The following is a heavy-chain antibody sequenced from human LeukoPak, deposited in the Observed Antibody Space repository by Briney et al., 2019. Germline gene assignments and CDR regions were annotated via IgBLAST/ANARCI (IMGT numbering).Heavy chain of an antibody. Sequence: ASVKVSCKASGGTFSSYAISWVRQAPGQGLEWMGGIIPIFGTANYAQKFQGRVTITADESTSTAYMELSSLRSDDTAVYYCARMYCSRGSCYPLFYYYAMDVWGQGTTVTVSS. CDR3: ARMYCSRGSCYPLFYYYAMDV. CDR1: GGTFSSYA. CDR2: IIPIFGTA. V-gene: IGHV1-69*13. J-gene: IGHJ6*02. D-gene: IGHD2-15*01.